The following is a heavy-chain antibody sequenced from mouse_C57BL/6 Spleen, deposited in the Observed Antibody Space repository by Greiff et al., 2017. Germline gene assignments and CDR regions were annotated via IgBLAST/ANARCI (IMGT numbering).Heavy chain of an antibody. V-gene: IGHV14-2*01. CDR3: AGYNYGNAMDY. D-gene: IGHD1-1*01. Sequence: EVQLQQSGAELVKPGASVKLSCTASGFNIKDYYMHWVKQRTEQGLEWIGRSDPEDGETKYAPNFQGKATITADPSSNTAYLQLSSLTSEDTAVDYCAGYNYGNAMDYWGQGTSVTVSS. J-gene: IGHJ4*01. CDR2: SDPEDGET. CDR1: GFNIKDYY.